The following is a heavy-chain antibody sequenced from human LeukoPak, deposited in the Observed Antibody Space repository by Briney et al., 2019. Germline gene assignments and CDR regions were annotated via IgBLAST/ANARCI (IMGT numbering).Heavy chain of an antibody. J-gene: IGHJ4*02. Sequence: PSETLSLTCSVSGGSINNYWWNWIRQPPGKGLEWIGYIYYSGSTSYNPSLKSRLTISVDTSKNQFSLNLKSVTAADTAVYYCAAYVTTGGHSRVAFDYWGQGTLVTVSS. CDR3: AAYVTTGGHSRVAFDY. CDR1: GGSINNYW. D-gene: IGHD2-8*02. CDR2: IYYSGST. V-gene: IGHV4-59*01.